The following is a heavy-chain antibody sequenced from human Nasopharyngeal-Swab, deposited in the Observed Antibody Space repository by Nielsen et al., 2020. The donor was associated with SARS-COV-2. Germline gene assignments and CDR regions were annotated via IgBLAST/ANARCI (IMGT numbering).Heavy chain of an antibody. CDR1: GFTFSSYA. Sequence: GESLKISCVASGFTFSSYAMSWVRQAPGKGLEWVSAISGSGGSTYYADSVKGRFTISRDNSNNTLFLQMSNLRAGDTAMYYCAKHLTVTTRTLNYWGQGTLVTVSS. D-gene: IGHD4-17*01. J-gene: IGHJ4*02. V-gene: IGHV3-23*01. CDR3: AKHLTVTTRTLNY. CDR2: ISGSGGST.